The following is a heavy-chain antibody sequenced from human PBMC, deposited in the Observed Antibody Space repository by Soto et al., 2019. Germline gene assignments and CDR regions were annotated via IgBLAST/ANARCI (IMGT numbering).Heavy chain of an antibody. V-gene: IGHV1-2*04. CDR2: INPNSGGT. Sequence: ASVKVSCKASGYTFTGYYMHWVRQAPGQGLEWMGWINPNSGGTNYAQKFQGWVTMTRDTSISTAYMELSRLRSDDTAVYYCARVGLVVVSGDAFDIWGQGTMVTVSS. D-gene: IGHD2-15*01. CDR1: GYTFTGYY. J-gene: IGHJ3*02. CDR3: ARVGLVVVSGDAFDI.